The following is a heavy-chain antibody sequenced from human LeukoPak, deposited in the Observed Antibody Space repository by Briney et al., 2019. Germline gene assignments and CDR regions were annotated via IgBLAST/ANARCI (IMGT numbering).Heavy chain of an antibody. Sequence: SETLSLTCTVSGGSFSSGSYYWSWIRQPPGKGLEWIGYIYYSGSTNYNPSLKSRVTISVDTSKNQFSLKLSSVTAADTAVYYCASSIAAAGAYNWFDPWGQGTLVTVSS. J-gene: IGHJ5*02. V-gene: IGHV4-61*01. CDR3: ASSIAAAGAYNWFDP. CDR2: IYYSGST. CDR1: GGSFSSGSYY. D-gene: IGHD6-13*01.